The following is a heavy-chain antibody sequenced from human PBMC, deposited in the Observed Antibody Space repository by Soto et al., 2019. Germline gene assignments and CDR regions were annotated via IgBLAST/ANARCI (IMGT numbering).Heavy chain of an antibody. CDR1: GFTFSTSA. CDR3: AREEFEAGRGHFGY. D-gene: IGHD6-13*01. Sequence: QVQVVESGGGVVQPGGSLRLSCAASGFTFSTSAMHWVRQAPGKGLEWMAMISYGGNNKYYADSVTGRFTISRDMSESTLYLQMNSLRTEDTAVYYCAREEFEAGRGHFGYWGQGTLVSVSS. J-gene: IGHJ4*02. CDR2: ISYGGNNK. V-gene: IGHV3-30-3*01.